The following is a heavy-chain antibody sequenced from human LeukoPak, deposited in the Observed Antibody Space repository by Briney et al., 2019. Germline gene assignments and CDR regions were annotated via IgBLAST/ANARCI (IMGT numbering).Heavy chain of an antibody. Sequence: PGGPLRLSCAASGFTFSSYWMHWVRQAPGKGLVWVSRINSDGSSTSYADSVKRRFTISRDNAKNTLYLQMNSLRAEDTAVYYCARDSRYDYYYMDVWGKGTTVTVSS. CDR2: INSDGSST. CDR3: ARDSRYDYYYMDV. J-gene: IGHJ6*03. V-gene: IGHV3-74*01. D-gene: IGHD6-25*01. CDR1: GFTFSSYW.